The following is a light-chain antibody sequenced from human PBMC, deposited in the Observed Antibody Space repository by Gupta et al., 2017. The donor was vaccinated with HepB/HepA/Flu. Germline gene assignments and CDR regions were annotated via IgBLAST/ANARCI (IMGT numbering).Light chain of an antibody. J-gene: IGLJ2*01. V-gene: IGLV1-47*01. CDR2: KNN. Sequence: QSVLTQPPSASGTHRQRAIISSSGSSSNIGINYVYWYQKVPGTAPKLLIYKNNERPSGVPDRFSGTKSGTSASLAISGLRSEDEADYYCATWDANLDGVIFGGGTKLTVL. CDR1: SSNIGINY. CDR3: ATWDANLDGVI.